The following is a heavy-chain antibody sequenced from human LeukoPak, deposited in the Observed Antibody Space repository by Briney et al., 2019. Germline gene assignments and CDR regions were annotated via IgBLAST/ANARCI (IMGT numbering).Heavy chain of an antibody. V-gene: IGHV1-69*04. CDR2: IIPILGIA. D-gene: IGHD5-18*01. J-gene: IGHJ4*02. CDR3: AKVRGGFTYGGYFDH. CDR1: GGTFSSYA. Sequence: SVKVSCKASGGTFSSYAISWVRQAPGQGLEWMGRIIPILGIANYAQKFQGRVTITADKSTSTAYMELSSLRSEDTAVYYCAKVRGGFTYGGYFDHWGQGALVIVSS.